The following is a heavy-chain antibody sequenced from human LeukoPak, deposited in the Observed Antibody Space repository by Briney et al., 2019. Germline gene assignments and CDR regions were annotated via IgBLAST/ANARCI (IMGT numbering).Heavy chain of an antibody. CDR1: GFTFSNFW. CDR2: MRQDGSEK. J-gene: IGHJ4*02. V-gene: IGHV3-7*01. Sequence: GGSLRLSCAASGFTFSNFWMTWVRQAPGKGLEWVANMRQDGSEKFYVDSVKGRFTISRDNSKNTLYLQMNSLRAEDTAVYYCAKDRWYTAMGLFDYWGQGTLVTVSS. D-gene: IGHD5-18*01. CDR3: AKDRWYTAMGLFDY.